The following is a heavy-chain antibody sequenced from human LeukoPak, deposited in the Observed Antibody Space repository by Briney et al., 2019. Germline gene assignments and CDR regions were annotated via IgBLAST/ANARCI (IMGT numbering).Heavy chain of an antibody. V-gene: IGHV3-11*01. CDR3: ARQGSEIDY. J-gene: IGHJ4*02. Sequence: PGGSLRLSCAASGFTLSNYYMTWIRQAPGKGLEWLSCISSSGDTIYYADSVKGRFTVSRDNAENSLYLQMNSLRAEDTAMYYCARQGSEIDYWGQGTLVTVSS. CDR2: ISSSGDTI. CDR1: GFTLSNYY.